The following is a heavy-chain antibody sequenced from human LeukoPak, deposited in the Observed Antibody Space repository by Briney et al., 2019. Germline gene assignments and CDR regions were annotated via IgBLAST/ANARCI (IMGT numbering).Heavy chain of an antibody. CDR2: ITAGGDST. CDR3: AKLKGSSWGGVDH. V-gene: IGHV3-23*01. CDR1: RFTFGSYA. D-gene: IGHD6-13*01. J-gene: IGHJ4*02. Sequence: GESLRLSCAASRFTFGSYAMTWVRQAPGKGLDWVSAITAGGDSTYYADSVKGRFTISRDNSKNTLYLQMNSLRAEDTAVYYCAKLKGSSWGGVDHWGQGTLVTVSS.